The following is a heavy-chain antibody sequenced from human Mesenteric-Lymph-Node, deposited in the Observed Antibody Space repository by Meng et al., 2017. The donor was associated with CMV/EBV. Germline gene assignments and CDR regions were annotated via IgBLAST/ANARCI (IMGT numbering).Heavy chain of an antibody. V-gene: IGHV3-74*01. J-gene: IGHJ4*02. Sequence: GGPLRLSCAASGFTFSRYWMHWVRQAPGKGLVWVSRINSDGSSASYADSVKGRFTITRDNAKNTLYLQMSSLRAEDTAVYYCAKVETAMVSNFDYWGQGTLVTVSS. CDR1: GFTFSRYW. CDR2: INSDGSSA. CDR3: AKVETAMVSNFDY. D-gene: IGHD5-18*01.